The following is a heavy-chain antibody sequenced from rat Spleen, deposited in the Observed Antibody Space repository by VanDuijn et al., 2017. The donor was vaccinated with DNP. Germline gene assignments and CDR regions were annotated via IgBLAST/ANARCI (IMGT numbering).Heavy chain of an antibody. D-gene: IGHD1-4*01. V-gene: IGHV5-31*01. J-gene: IGHJ4*01. CDR1: GFRFNNYW. CDR3: ARVAGIGAMDA. Sequence: EVQLVESGGDLVQPGRSLKLSCVASGFRFNNYWMTWIRQVPGKGLEWFASITSSGSDTYYPDSVKGRFTISRDNARNTLYLQMDSLRSEDTATYYCARVAGIGAMDAWGQGTSVTVSS. CDR2: ITSSGSDT.